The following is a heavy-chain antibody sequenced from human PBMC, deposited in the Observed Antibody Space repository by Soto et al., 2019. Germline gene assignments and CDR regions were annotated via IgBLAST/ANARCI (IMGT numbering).Heavy chain of an antibody. CDR1: GFTFTSSA. CDR3: AADPFPYDSSGPPFDY. J-gene: IGHJ4*02. Sequence: GASVKVSCKASGFTFTSSAVQWVRQARGQRLEWIGWIVVGSGNTNYAQKFQERVTITRDMSTSTAYMELSSLRSEDTVVYYCAADPFPYDSSGPPFDYWGQGTLVTVSS. V-gene: IGHV1-58*01. CDR2: IVVGSGNT. D-gene: IGHD3-22*01.